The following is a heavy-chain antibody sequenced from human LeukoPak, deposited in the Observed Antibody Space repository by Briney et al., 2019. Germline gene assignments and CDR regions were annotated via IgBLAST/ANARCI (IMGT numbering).Heavy chain of an antibody. CDR3: ARESTEERPGC. D-gene: IGHD1-1*01. CDR2: MNQDGSDK. V-gene: IGHV3-7*01. CDR1: GFTLSDYW. Sequence: GRSLRLSCAASGFTLSDYWMSWVRQAPGKGLEWVANMNQDGSDKNYVDSVKGRFTISRDDAKNSLLLQMTSLRAEDAAVYYCARESTEERPGCWGQGTLVTVSS. J-gene: IGHJ4*02.